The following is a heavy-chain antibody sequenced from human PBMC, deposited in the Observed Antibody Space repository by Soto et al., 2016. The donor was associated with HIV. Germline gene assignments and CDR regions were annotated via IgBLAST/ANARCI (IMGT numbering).Heavy chain of an antibody. CDR2: IIHSGRA. J-gene: IGHJ4*02. D-gene: IGHD7-27*01. V-gene: IGHV4-34*02. CDR3: ARGQRSWGLGVFDY. CDR1: GGSFSGYY. Sequence: QVQLQQWGAGLVKPSETLSLTCAVYGGSFSGYYWSWIRQSPGKGLEWIGEIIHSGRATYNPSLKSRVTISIDTSKNQFSLNLTSVTAADTSLYYCARGQRSWGLGVFDYVGPGNPGPPSPQ.